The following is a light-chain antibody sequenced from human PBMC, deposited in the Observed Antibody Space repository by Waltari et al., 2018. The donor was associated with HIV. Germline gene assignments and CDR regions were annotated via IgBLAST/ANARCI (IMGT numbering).Light chain of an antibody. J-gene: IGKJ5*01. CDR1: QSVLYTSNNKYY. CDR2: WAS. V-gene: IGKV4-1*01. Sequence: DIAMTQSPDSLAESLGERATINCKSSQSVLYTSNNKYYLAWYQQKPGQPPKLLIYWASTRESGVPERFSGSGSGTDFTLTISSLQAEDVAVYYCQQYFTTPITFGQGTRLEIK. CDR3: QQYFTTPIT.